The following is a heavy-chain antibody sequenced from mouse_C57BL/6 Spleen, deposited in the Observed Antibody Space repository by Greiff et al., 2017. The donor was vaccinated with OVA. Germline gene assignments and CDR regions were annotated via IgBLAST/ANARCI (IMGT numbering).Heavy chain of an antibody. CDR3: VRHVSASTGRDAMDY. CDR2: IRSKSNNYAT. CDR1: GFSFNTYA. D-gene: IGHD4-1*02. V-gene: IGHV10-1*01. Sequence: DVQLQESGGGLVQPKGSLKLSCAASGFSFNTYAMNWVRQAPGKGLEWVARIRSKSNNYATYYADSVKDRFTISRDDSESMLYLQMNNLKTEDTAMYYCVRHVSASTGRDAMDYWGQGTSVTVSS. J-gene: IGHJ4*01.